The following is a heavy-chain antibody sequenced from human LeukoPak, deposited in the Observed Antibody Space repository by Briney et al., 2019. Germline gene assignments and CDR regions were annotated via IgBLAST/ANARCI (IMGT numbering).Heavy chain of an antibody. V-gene: IGHV3-30-3*01. J-gene: IGHJ4*02. Sequence: GGSLRLSCAASGFTFSSYAMHWVRQAPGKGLEWVAVISYDGSNKYYADSVKGRFTISRDNSKNTLYLQMNSLRAEDTAVYYCARDRRIAAAGTPDYWGQGTLVTVSS. D-gene: IGHD6-13*01. CDR3: ARDRRIAAAGTPDY. CDR1: GFTFSSYA. CDR2: ISYDGSNK.